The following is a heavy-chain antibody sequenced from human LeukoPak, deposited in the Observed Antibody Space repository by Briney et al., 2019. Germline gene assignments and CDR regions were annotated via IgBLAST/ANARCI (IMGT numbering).Heavy chain of an antibody. D-gene: IGHD3-22*01. Sequence: GASVKVSCKASGGTFSSYAIGWVRQAPGQGLEWMGGIIPIFGTANYAQKFQGRVTITTDESTSTAYMELSSLRSEDTAVYYCASRSPTMIVEKGDYYYYYMDVWGKGTTVTVSS. CDR3: ASRSPTMIVEKGDYYYYYMDV. J-gene: IGHJ6*03. CDR2: IIPIFGTA. V-gene: IGHV1-69*05. CDR1: GGTFSSYA.